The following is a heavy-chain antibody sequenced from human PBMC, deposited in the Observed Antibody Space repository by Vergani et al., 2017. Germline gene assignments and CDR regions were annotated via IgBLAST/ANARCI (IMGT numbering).Heavy chain of an antibody. CDR1: GFTFDDYA. CDR2: ISWNSGSI. D-gene: IGHD3-10*01. Sequence: EVQLVESGGGLVQPGRSLRLSCAASGFTFDDYAMHWVRQAPGKGLEWVSGISWNSGSIGYADSVKGRFTISRDNAKNSLYLQMNSLRAEDTALYYCAKDTMVRGDSFSGWFDPWGQGTLVTVSS. J-gene: IGHJ5*02. CDR3: AKDTMVRGDSFSGWFDP. V-gene: IGHV3-9*01.